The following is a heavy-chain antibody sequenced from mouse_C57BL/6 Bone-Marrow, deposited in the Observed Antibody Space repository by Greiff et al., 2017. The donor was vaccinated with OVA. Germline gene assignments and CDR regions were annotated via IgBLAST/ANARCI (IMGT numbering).Heavy chain of an antibody. CDR1: GYTFTSYG. J-gene: IGHJ3*01. CDR2: IYPRSGNT. D-gene: IGHD3-2*02. V-gene: IGHV1-81*01. CDR3: APETAQATRFAY. Sequence: VQLQQSGAELARPGASVKLSCKASGYTFTSYGISWVKQRTGQGLEWIGEIYPRSGNTYYNEKFKGKATLTADKSSSTAYMELRSLTSEDSAVYFCAPETAQATRFAYWGQGTLVTVSA.